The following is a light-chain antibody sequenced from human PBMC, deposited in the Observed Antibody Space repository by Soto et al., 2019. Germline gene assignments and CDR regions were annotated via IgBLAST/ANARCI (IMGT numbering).Light chain of an antibody. J-gene: IGKJ5*01. Sequence: DIQMTQSPSSRSASLRDTGTITFRASQGIRNYLAWYQQKPGKAPKLLIYAASTLQSGVPSRFSGSGSGTDFTLTIRSLQTEDVATYYCQRCDNARRITFGKGTRLEIK. CDR2: AAS. CDR3: QRCDNARRIT. CDR1: QGIRNY. V-gene: IGKV1-27*01.